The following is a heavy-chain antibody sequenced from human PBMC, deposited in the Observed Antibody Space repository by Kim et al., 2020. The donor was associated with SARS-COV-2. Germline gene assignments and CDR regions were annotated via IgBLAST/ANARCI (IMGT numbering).Heavy chain of an antibody. Sequence: GGSLRLSCVASGFTFSSYSMNWVRQAPGKGLEWVSSISSSSSYIYYADSVKGRFTISRDNAKNSLYLQMNSLRAEDTAVYYCARVTSGVVHMEGDAFDIWGQGTMVTVSS. CDR3: ARVTSGVVHMEGDAFDI. V-gene: IGHV3-21*01. D-gene: IGHD3-3*01. CDR1: GFTFSSYS. CDR2: ISSSSSYI. J-gene: IGHJ3*02.